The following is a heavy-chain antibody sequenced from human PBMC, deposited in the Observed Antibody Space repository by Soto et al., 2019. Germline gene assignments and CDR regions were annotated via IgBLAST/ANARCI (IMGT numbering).Heavy chain of an antibody. CDR2: ISSSSSYI. CDR3: ARDPSHTVTTFASIIDGAGGAH. V-gene: IGHV3-21*01. J-gene: IGHJ4*02. CDR1: GFTFSSYS. Sequence: EVQLVESGGGLVKPGGSLRLSCAASGFTFSSYSMNWVRQAPGKGLEWVSSISSSSSYIYYADSVKGRFTISRDNAKNSLYLQMNSLRAEDTAVYYCARDPSHTVTTFASIIDGAGGAHWGQGTLVTVSS. D-gene: IGHD4-17*01.